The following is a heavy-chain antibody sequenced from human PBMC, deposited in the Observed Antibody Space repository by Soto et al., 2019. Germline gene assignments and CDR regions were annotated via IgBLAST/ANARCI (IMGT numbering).Heavy chain of an antibody. CDR1: GYTFTGYY. J-gene: IGHJ3*02. Sequence: SVSVSCKASGYTFTGYYMHSLRQAPGQGLEWMGWINPNSVGTNYAQKFQGRVTMTRYTSISTAYMELSRLRSDDTAVYYCAFSYYYDCRAYACDIWGKGKLISVSS. CDR3: AFSYYYDCRAYACDI. CDR2: INPNSVGT. V-gene: IGHV1-2*02. D-gene: IGHD3-22*01.